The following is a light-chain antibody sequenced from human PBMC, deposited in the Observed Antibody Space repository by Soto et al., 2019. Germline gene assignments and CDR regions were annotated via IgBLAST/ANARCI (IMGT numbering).Light chain of an antibody. CDR3: QQHNNWPPWT. J-gene: IGKJ1*01. V-gene: IGKV3-15*01. CDR2: GAS. CDR1: QSVRSSY. Sequence: DIVRTQSPGTLSVSPGERATLFCMASQSVRSSYLAWYQQKPGQAPRLLIYGASTRATGIPARFSGSGSGTEFTLTISSLQSEDFAVYYCQQHNNWPPWTFGQGTKVDIK.